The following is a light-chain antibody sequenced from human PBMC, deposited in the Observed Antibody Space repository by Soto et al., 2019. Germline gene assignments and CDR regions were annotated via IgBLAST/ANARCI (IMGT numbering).Light chain of an antibody. Sequence: QSALTQPPSASGTPGQRVTISCSGSSSNIGSNYVYWYQQLPGTAPKLLIYRNNQRPSGVPDRFSGSKSGTSASLAISGLRPEDEADYYCAAWDDSLSGQVFGTGTKVT. CDR2: RNN. CDR3: AAWDDSLSGQV. CDR1: SSNIGSNY. J-gene: IGLJ1*01. V-gene: IGLV1-47*01.